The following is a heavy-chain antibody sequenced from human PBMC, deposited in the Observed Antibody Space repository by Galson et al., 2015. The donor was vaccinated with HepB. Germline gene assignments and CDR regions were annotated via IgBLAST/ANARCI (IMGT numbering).Heavy chain of an antibody. Sequence: SLRLSCAASGFTFSSYWMSWVRQAPGKGLEWVANIKQDGSEKYYVDSVKGRFTISRDNAKNSLYLQMNSLRAEDTAVYYCARDGITMVRGVIITHYYYYMDVWGKGTTVTVSS. CDR2: IKQDGSEK. V-gene: IGHV3-7*03. CDR3: ARDGITMVRGVIITHYYYYMDV. J-gene: IGHJ6*03. CDR1: GFTFSSYW. D-gene: IGHD3-10*01.